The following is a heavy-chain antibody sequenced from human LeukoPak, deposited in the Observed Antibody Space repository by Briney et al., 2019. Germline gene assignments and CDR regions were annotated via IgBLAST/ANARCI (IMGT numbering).Heavy chain of an antibody. D-gene: IGHD3-22*01. CDR3: ARDANYYDSRGENYFNY. CDR2: IKRDGSDT. CDR1: GFAFSSYW. J-gene: IGHJ4*02. V-gene: IGHV3-7*01. Sequence: PGGSLRLSCAASGFAFSSYWMSWVRQAPGKGLEWVANIKRDGSDTYYVDSVKGRFTISRDNDKNSLYLQLNSLRVGDTAAYYCARDANYYDSRGENYFNYWGQGTLVTVSS.